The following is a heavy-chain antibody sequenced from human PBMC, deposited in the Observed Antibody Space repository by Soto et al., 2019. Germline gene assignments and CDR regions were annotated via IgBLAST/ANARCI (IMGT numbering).Heavy chain of an antibody. Sequence: ASVEVSCKASGYTFTGYYMHWVRQAPGQGLEWMGWINPNSGGTNYAQKFQGRVTMTRDTSISTAYMELSRLRSDDTAVYYCARLTITIFGVVIPDYYYGMDVWGQGTTVTVSS. J-gene: IGHJ6*02. CDR2: INPNSGGT. D-gene: IGHD3-3*01. CDR1: GYTFTGYY. V-gene: IGHV1-2*02. CDR3: ARLTITIFGVVIPDYYYGMDV.